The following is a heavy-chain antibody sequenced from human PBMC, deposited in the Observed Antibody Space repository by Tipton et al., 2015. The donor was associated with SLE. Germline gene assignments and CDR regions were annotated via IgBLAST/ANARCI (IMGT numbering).Heavy chain of an antibody. J-gene: IGHJ4*02. CDR1: GFTFSSYA. CDR2: ISYDGSNK. CDR3: ARDFSEGGYDY. Sequence: SLRLSCAASGFTFSSYAMHWVRQAPGKGLEWVAVISYDGSNKYYADSVKGRFTISRDNSKHTVYLELNSLRAEDTAVYYCARDFSEGGYDYWGQGTLVTVSS. D-gene: IGHD2/OR15-2a*01. V-gene: IGHV3-30-3*01.